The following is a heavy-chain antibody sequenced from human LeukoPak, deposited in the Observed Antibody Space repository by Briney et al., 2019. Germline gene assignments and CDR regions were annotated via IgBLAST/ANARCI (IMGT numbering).Heavy chain of an antibody. D-gene: IGHD3-22*01. CDR1: GYTFTNYY. J-gene: IGHJ4*02. V-gene: IGHV1-46*01. CDR3: ARDLGGAYYYDSSGLAPFDY. Sequence: GASVKVSCKASGYTFTNYYMHWVRQAPGQGLEWMGIINPSSGSTSYAQKLQGRVTMTTDTSTSTAYMELRSLRSDDTAVYYCARDLGGAYYYDSSGLAPFDYWGQGTLVTVSS. CDR2: INPSSGST.